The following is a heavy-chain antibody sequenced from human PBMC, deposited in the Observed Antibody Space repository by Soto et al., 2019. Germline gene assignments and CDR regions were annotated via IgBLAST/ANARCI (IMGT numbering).Heavy chain of an antibody. J-gene: IGHJ6*02. CDR3: AKDVIAARPYYYFGLDV. Sequence: EVRLVQSGGVVAQPGVSLRLSCAASGFTFYDYTMHWVRQVPGRGLEWVSLISWDGASTYYADSVKGRFTISSDNSKYSLYLQMNSLRTDDTALYYCAKDVIAARPYYYFGLDVWGQGTTVTFSS. V-gene: IGHV3-43*01. CDR1: GFTFYDYT. D-gene: IGHD6-6*01. CDR2: ISWDGAST.